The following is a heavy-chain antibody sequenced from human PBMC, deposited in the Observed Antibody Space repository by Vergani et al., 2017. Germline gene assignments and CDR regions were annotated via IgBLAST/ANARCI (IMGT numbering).Heavy chain of an antibody. Sequence: QMQLVQSGPEVKKPGTSVKVSCTASGFTFTSSAVQWVRQARGRRLEWIGWIVVGSGNTNYAQKFQERVTITRDMSTSTAYMELSSLRSEDTAVYYCAVGVLSYGGNPSLDYWGQGTLVTVSS. CDR2: IVVGSGNT. CDR3: AVGVLSYGGNPSLDY. CDR1: GFTFTSSA. V-gene: IGHV1-58*01. D-gene: IGHD4-23*01. J-gene: IGHJ4*02.